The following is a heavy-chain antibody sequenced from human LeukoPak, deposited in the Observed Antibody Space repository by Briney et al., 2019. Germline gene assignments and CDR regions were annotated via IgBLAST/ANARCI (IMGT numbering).Heavy chain of an antibody. D-gene: IGHD3-10*01. CDR1: GFVFGDYG. Sequence: PGGSLRLSCAASGFVFGDYGMHLVRQAPGKGLEWVTMVRNDGSDKYYADSVKGRFTISRDNSKNTLYLQMNSLRPEDTAVYYCAKHYYGSGSQKYYFDYWGQGTLVTVSS. J-gene: IGHJ4*02. CDR3: AKHYYGSGSQKYYFDY. CDR2: VRNDGSDK. V-gene: IGHV3-30*02.